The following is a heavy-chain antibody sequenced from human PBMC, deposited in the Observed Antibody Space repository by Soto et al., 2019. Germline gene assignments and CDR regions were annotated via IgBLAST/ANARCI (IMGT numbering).Heavy chain of an antibody. Sequence: SETLSLTCTVSGGSISSYYWSWIRQPPGKGLEWIGYIYYSGSTNYNPSLKSRVTISVDTSKNQFSLKLSSVTAADTAVYYCARAGAATLSDFWGQGTLVTVSS. D-gene: IGHD2-15*01. V-gene: IGHV4-59*12. CDR3: ARAGAATLSDF. CDR1: GGSISSYY. J-gene: IGHJ4*02. CDR2: IYYSGST.